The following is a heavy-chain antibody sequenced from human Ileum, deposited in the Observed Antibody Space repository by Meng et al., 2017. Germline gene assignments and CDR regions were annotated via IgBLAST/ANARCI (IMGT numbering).Heavy chain of an antibody. CDR1: SVSFSGYY. J-gene: IGHJ4*02. V-gene: IGHV4-34*01. D-gene: IGHD3-16*01. CDR2: IYYSGGT. Sequence: QVQLIRWGQALVTPPETLSLTCAVLSVSFSGYYWSWFRQPPGKGLEWIGEIYYSGGTKYNPSLKSRVTISGDTYKNQFSLKLTSVTAADTAVYYCARHLGRSFDYWGQGTLVTVSS. CDR3: ARHLGRSFDY.